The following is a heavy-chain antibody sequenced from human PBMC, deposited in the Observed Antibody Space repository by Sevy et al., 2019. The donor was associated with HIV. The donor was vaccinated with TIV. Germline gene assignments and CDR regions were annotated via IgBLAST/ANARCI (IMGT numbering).Heavy chain of an antibody. CDR2: ISGNGENT. D-gene: IGHD3-3*02. Sequence: GGSLRLSCAASEFTFSSHAVSWVRQAPGKGLEWVSAISGNGENTHYADSVRGRFTISRDNFKNTLYLHISTLRAEDTALYYCARDGRGISAFDIWGQGTMVTVSS. CDR3: ARDGRGISAFDI. V-gene: IGHV3-23*01. CDR1: EFTFSSHA. J-gene: IGHJ3*02.